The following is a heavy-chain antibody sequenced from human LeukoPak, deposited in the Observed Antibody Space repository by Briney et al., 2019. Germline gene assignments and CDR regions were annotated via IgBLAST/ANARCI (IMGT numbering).Heavy chain of an antibody. V-gene: IGHV3-7*01. CDR3: AREGTFGYHYFDY. J-gene: IGHJ4*02. CDR2: IYQGGSET. Sequence: PGGSLRLSCTVSGFTFSAHRMSWARQAPGKGLEWVANIYQGGSETHYVDSVKGRFTISRDNAKNSLYLHLSSLRAEDTAVYYCAREGTFGYHYFDYWGQGALVTVSS. CDR1: GFTFSAHR. D-gene: IGHD3-3*01.